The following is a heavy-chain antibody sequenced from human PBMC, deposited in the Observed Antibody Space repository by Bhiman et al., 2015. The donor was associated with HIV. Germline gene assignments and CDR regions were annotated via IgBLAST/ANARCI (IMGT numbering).Heavy chain of an antibody. J-gene: IGHJ4*02. D-gene: IGHD7-27*01. Sequence: VQLVESGGDLVQPGGSLRLSCAASGFTFSSYDMNWVRQAPGKGLEWVAYISGSGTSIYYADSVKGRFTISRDNAKNSLYLQMNSLRAEDTAVYYCARRPTGGPFRWGQGTLVTVSS. V-gene: IGHV3-48*03. CDR2: ISGSGTSI. CDR3: ARRPTGGPFR. CDR1: GFTFSSYD.